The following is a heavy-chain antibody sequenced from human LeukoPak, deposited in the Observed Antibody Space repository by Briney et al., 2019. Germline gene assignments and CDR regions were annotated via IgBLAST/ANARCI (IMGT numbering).Heavy chain of an antibody. J-gene: IGHJ4*02. Sequence: GASVKVSSKVSGYTLTELSMHWVRQAPGKGLEWMGGFDPEDGETIYAQKFQGRVTMTEDTSTDTAYMELSSLRSEDTAVYYCATDIAAAGRPFDYWGQGTLVTVSS. CDR1: GYTLTELS. V-gene: IGHV1-24*01. CDR2: FDPEDGET. D-gene: IGHD6-13*01. CDR3: ATDIAAAGRPFDY.